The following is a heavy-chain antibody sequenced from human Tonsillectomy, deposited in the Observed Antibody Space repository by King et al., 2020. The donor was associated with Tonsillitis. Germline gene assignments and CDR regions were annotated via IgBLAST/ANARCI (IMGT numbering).Heavy chain of an antibody. CDR2: ISYDGSNK. CDR1: GFTFSSYA. CDR3: ARAYHVLRFLEWLLLGAFDI. V-gene: IGHV3-30*04. Sequence: VQLVESGGGVVQPGRSLRLSCAASGFTFSSYAMHWVRQAPGKGLEWVAVISYDGSNKYYADSVKGRFTISRDNSKNTLYLQMNSLRAEDTAVYYCARAYHVLRFLEWLLLGAFDIWGQGTMVTVSS. J-gene: IGHJ3*02. D-gene: IGHD3-3*01.